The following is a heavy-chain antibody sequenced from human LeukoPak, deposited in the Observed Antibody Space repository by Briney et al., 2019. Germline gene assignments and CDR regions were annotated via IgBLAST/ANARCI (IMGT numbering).Heavy chain of an antibody. V-gene: IGHV5-51*01. D-gene: IGHD6-19*01. CDR1: GYSFTSYW. CDR2: IYPGDSDT. J-gene: IGHJ2*01. Sequence: GESLKISCKGSGYSFTSYWIGWVRQMPGKGLEWMGIIYPGDSDTRYSPSFQGQVSISADKSISTAYLQWSSLKASDTAMYYYASSVAGTFWYFDLWGRGTLVTVSS. CDR3: ASSVAGTFWYFDL.